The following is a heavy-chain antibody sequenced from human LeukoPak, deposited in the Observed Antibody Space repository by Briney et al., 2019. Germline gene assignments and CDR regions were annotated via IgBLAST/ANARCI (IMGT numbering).Heavy chain of an antibody. J-gene: IGHJ1*01. CDR2: ISSSSSTI. CDR1: GFTFSSYS. D-gene: IGHD3-16*01. CDR3: ARDSGHARGDRYFQH. Sequence: GGSLRLSCAASGFTFSSYSMNWVRQAPGKGLEWVSYISSSSSTIYYADSVKGRFTISRDNAKNSLYLQMNSLRAEDTAVYYCARDSGHARGDRYFQHWGQGTLVTVSS. V-gene: IGHV3-48*01.